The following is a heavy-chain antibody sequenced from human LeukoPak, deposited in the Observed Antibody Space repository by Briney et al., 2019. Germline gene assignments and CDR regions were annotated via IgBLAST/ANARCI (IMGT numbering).Heavy chain of an antibody. D-gene: IGHD3-10*01. CDR2: MSGTGHDT. CDR3: AKNRGAHYYTYYMDV. CDR1: GTTFSTYT. Sequence: GRSLRPSCAACGTTFSTYTISWVRQPPGKGREWLSIMSGTGHDTFYADSVKGRCTVSRDNSKDTLYLQMSSLRAEDTAVYFCAKNRGAHYYTYYMDVWGKGTTVTVSS. J-gene: IGHJ6*03. V-gene: IGHV3-23*01.